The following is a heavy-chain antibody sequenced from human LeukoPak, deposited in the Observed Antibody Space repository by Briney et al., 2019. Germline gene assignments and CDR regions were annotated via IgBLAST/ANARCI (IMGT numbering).Heavy chain of an antibody. V-gene: IGHV3-48*03. J-gene: IGHJ3*02. CDR2: ISSSGSTI. Sequence: GGSLRLSCAASGFTFSSYEMNWVRQAPGKGLEWVSYISSSGSTIYYADSVKGRFTISRDNAKKSLYLQMNSLRADDTAVYYCARGAPVVAGNDNAFDIWGQGTMVTVSS. CDR1: GFTFSSYE. D-gene: IGHD6-19*01. CDR3: ARGAPVVAGNDNAFDI.